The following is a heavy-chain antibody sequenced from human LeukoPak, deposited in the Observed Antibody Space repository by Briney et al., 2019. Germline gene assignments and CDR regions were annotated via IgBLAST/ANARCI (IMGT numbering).Heavy chain of an antibody. CDR3: ARAGQGYCSSASCFLSLDY. CDR2: IYHSGST. CDR1: GGSGGSISSSNW. D-gene: IGHD2-2*01. V-gene: IGHV4-4*02. J-gene: IGHJ4*02. Sequence: PSETLSLTCAVSGGSGGSISSSNWWNWVRQPPGKGLEWIGEIYHSGSTNYNPSLKSRVTISVDQSKNQFSLKLNSVTAADTAVYYCARAGQGYCSSASCFLSLDYWGQGTLVTVSS.